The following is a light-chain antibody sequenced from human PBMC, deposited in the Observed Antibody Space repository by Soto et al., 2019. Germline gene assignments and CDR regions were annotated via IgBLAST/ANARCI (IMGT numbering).Light chain of an antibody. CDR1: SSDVGYYNY. J-gene: IGLJ1*01. V-gene: IGLV2-11*01. CDR3: CSYAGSYV. Sequence: QSALTQPRSVSGSPGQSVTISCTGISSDVGYYNYVSWYQQHPGKAPKLIIYDVSKRPSGVPDRFSGSKSGNTASLTISGLQAEVEADYFCCSYAGSYVFGTGTKLTVL. CDR2: DVS.